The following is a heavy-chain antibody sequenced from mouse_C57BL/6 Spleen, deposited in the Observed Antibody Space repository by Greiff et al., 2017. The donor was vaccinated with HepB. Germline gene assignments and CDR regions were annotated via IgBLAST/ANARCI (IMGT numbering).Heavy chain of an antibody. CDR1: GYAFSSSW. CDR2: IYPGDGDT. CDR3: LHYYGSSYDWYFDV. V-gene: IGHV1-82*01. D-gene: IGHD1-1*01. Sequence: VQLQESGPELVKPGASVKISCKASGYAFSSSWMNWVKQRPGKGLEWIGRIYPGDGDTNYNGKFKGKATLTADKSSSTAYMQLSSLTSEDSAVYFCLHYYGSSYDWYFDVWGTGTTVTVSS. J-gene: IGHJ1*03.